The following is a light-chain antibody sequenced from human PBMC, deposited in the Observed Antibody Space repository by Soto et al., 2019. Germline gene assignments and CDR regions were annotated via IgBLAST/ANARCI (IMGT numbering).Light chain of an antibody. CDR3: QTWGTGLRV. V-gene: IGLV4-69*01. J-gene: IGLJ3*02. CDR2: LNSDGSH. CDR1: SGHRTNA. Sequence: QLVLTQSPSASASLGASVKLTCTLSSGHRTNAIAWHQQQPEKGPRFLMRLNSDGSHTKGDGIPDRFSGSSSGAERNLTISSLQSEVEADYYCQTWGTGLRVFGGGTQLTVL.